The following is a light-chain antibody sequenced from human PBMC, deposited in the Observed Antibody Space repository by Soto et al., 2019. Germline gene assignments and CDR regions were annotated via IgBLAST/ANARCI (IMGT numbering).Light chain of an antibody. CDR3: QQYGSSPLT. Sequence: EIVLSQSPGTLSLSPGEGATLSCRASQSVSSNFLAWYQRKPGQAPRPLMYGASSRATGIPDRFSGSGSGTDFTLTTSRLEPEDFAVYYCQQYGSSPLTFGGGTKVEIK. CDR2: GAS. CDR1: QSVSSNF. J-gene: IGKJ4*01. V-gene: IGKV3-20*01.